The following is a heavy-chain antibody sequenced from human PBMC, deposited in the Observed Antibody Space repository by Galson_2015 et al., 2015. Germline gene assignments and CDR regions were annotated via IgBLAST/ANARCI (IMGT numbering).Heavy chain of an antibody. J-gene: IGHJ4*02. CDR2: ISSSGSTI. Sequence: SLRLSCAASGFTFSDYYMSWIRQAPGKGLEWVSYISSSGSTIYYADSVKGRFTISRDNAKNSLYLQMNSLRAEDTAVYYCARGRIQLWLLNLGQFDHWGQGTLVTVSS. CDR1: GFTFSDYY. D-gene: IGHD5-18*01. V-gene: IGHV3-11*01. CDR3: ARGRIQLWLLNLGQFDH.